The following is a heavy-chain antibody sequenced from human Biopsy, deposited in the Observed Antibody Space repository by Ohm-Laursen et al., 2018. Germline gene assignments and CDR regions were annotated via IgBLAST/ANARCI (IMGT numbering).Heavy chain of an antibody. V-gene: IGHV3-30*18. CDR1: GFTFSNYA. CDR3: SKEDYSFGDTDYYNWFDP. CDR2: ISYDETKK. J-gene: IGHJ5*02. D-gene: IGHD3-10*01. Sequence: SLRLSCTASGFTFSNYAMHWVRQAPGKGLEWVALISYDETKKYYADSVRGRFTISRDNSKNTLYLQMNSLRAEDTAVYYCSKEDYSFGDTDYYNWFDPWGQGTLVTVSS.